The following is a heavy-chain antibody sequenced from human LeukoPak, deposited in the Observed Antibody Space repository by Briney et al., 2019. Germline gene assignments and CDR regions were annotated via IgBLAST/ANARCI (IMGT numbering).Heavy chain of an antibody. V-gene: IGHV4-34*01. J-gene: IGHJ6*03. Sequence: SETLSLTCAVYGGSFSGYYWSWIRQPPGKGLEWIGEINHSGSTNYNPSLKSRVTISVDTSKNQFSLKLSSVTAADTAVYYCASGTKYGYYYYCYMDVWGKGTTVTVSS. D-gene: IGHD4-17*01. CDR2: INHSGST. CDR3: ASGTKYGYYYYCYMDV. CDR1: GGSFSGYY.